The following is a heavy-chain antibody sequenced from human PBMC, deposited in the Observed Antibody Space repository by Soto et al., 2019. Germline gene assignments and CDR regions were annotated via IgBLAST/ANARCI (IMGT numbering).Heavy chain of an antibody. CDR2: ISSSGSTI. CDR3: ARVEMVEMATWYWFDP. V-gene: IGHV3-11*01. J-gene: IGHJ5*02. Sequence: LRLSCAASGFTFSSYAMSWVRQAPGKGLEWVSYISSSGSTIYYADSVKGRFTISRDNAKNSLYLQMNSLRAEDTAVYYCARVEMVEMATWYWFDPWGQGTPVTVSS. CDR1: GFTFSSYA. D-gene: IGHD5-12*01.